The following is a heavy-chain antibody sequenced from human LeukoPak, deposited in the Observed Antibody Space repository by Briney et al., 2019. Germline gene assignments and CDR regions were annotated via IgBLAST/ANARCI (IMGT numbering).Heavy chain of an antibody. CDR1: GFTFSSYA. V-gene: IGHV3-23*01. CDR2: ISGSGGST. D-gene: IGHD6-25*01. Sequence: QPGGSLRLSCAASGFTFSSYAMSWVRQAPGKGLEWVSAISGSGGSTYYADSVKGRFTISRDNSKNTLYLQMNSLRAEDTAVYYCANRIAARYYYYYMDVWGKGTTVNVSS. CDR3: ANRIAARYYYYYMDV. J-gene: IGHJ6*03.